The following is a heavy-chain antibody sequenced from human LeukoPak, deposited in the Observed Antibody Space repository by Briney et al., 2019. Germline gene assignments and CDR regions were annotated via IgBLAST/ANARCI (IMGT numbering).Heavy chain of an antibody. V-gene: IGHV3-23*01. J-gene: IGHJ1*01. CDR1: GFTFSSYS. CDR3: AKAQPGPYCGGDCYSADFQH. Sequence: GGSLRLSCAASGFTFSSYSMNWVRQAPGKGLEWVSAISGSGGSTYYADSVKGRFTISRDNSKNTLYLQMNSLRAEDTAVYYCAKAQPGPYCGGDCYSADFQHWGQGTLVTVSS. CDR2: ISGSGGST. D-gene: IGHD2-21*01.